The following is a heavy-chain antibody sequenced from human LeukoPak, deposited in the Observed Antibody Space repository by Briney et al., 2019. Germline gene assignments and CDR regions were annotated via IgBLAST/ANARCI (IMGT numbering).Heavy chain of an antibody. V-gene: IGHV4-38-2*01. CDR2: INYSGRT. CDR3: ARAEIKDYNRY. CDR1: GYSIRSGYQ. Sequence: PSETLSLTCSVSGYSIRSGYQWGWIRQAPGKGLEWIGSINYSGRTYDNPSLKSRVTISIDTSKNQIFLKLRSTTAADTAHYYCARAEIKDYNRYWCQGIRVIVSS. D-gene: IGHD4-11*01. J-gene: IGHJ4*02.